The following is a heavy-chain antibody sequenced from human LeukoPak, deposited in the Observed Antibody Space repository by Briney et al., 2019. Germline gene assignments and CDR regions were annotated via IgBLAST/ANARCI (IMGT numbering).Heavy chain of an antibody. D-gene: IGHD3-10*01. J-gene: IGHJ5*02. V-gene: IGHV5-51*01. Sequence: GESLKISCKGSGYSFTSYWIAWVRQMPGKGLEWMGIIYPGDSDTRYSPSFQGQVTISADKSISTAYLQWSSLKASDTAMYYCARLSEGSGSHYNPSGGRFDPWGQGTLVTVSS. CDR3: ARLSEGSGSHYNPSGGRFDP. CDR1: GYSFTSYW. CDR2: IYPGDSDT.